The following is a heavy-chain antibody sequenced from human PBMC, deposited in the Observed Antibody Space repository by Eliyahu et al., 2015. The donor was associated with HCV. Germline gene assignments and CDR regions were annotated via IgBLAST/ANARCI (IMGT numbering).Heavy chain of an antibody. CDR3: ARDHSGWSRDY. J-gene: IGHJ4*02. V-gene: IGHV3-7*04. CDR1: GFTFSRYS. CDR2: IQTDGGSE. Sequence: EVQLVESGGVLVQPGGSLRLSCAASGFTFSRYSMTWVRQAPGKGLEWVATIQTDGGSEILGGPVKGRFTISRDNAKNSLYLQMNSLRAEDTAVYHCARDHSGWSRDYWGQGTLVTVSS. D-gene: IGHD6-19*01.